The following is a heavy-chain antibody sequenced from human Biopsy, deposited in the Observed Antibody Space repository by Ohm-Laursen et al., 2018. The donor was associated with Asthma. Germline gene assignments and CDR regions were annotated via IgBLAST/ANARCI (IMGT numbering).Heavy chain of an antibody. J-gene: IGHJ4*01. CDR3: ARALRRVSFSYFDN. D-gene: IGHD5/OR15-5a*01. CDR1: GFSLKIGAVG. V-gene: IGHV2-5*01. CDR2: IYWIDDK. Sequence: TQTLTLTCTFSGFSLKIGAVGVGWIRQPPGKAPECLAVIYWIDDKYYSPSLRNRLTVSKDTSRNRVVLAMTNMDTVDTATYFCARALRRVSFSYFDNWGLGTLVSVSS.